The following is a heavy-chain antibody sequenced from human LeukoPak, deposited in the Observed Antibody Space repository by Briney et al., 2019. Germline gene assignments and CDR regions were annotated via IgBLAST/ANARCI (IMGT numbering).Heavy chain of an antibody. Sequence: SGGSLRLSCAASGFTFINAWMSWVRQAPGKGLEWVSYISSSGSTIYYADSVKGRFTISRDNAKNSLYLQMNSLRAEDTAVYYCASPLYYYYYMDVWGKGTTVTVSS. CDR1: GFTFINAW. CDR2: ISSSGSTI. V-gene: IGHV3-11*04. CDR3: ASPLYYYYYMDV. J-gene: IGHJ6*03.